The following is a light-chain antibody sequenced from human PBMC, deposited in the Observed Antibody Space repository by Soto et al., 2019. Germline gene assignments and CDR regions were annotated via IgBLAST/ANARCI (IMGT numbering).Light chain of an antibody. J-gene: IGLJ3*02. CDR2: LNSDGSH. CDR1: SGHSSYA. CDR3: QTWGTGIQV. Sequence: QLVLTQSPSASASLGASVKLTCTLSSGHSSYAIAWHQQQPEKGPRYLMKLNSDGSHSKGDGIPDRFSGSSSGAERYLTIARLQSEDEADYYRQTWGTGIQVFGGGTKLTVL. V-gene: IGLV4-69*01.